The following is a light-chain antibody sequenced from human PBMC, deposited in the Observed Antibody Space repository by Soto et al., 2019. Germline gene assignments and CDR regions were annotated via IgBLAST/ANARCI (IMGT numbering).Light chain of an antibody. CDR2: DAS. J-gene: IGKJ2*01. Sequence: EIVLTQSPATLSLSPGERATLSCRASQSVSSYLAWYQQKPGQAPRLLIYDASNRATGIPARFSGSGSSTDFTLTISSLETEDFAVYYCQQRGNWPPTFGQGTKLEIK. CDR3: QQRGNWPPT. CDR1: QSVSSY. V-gene: IGKV3-11*01.